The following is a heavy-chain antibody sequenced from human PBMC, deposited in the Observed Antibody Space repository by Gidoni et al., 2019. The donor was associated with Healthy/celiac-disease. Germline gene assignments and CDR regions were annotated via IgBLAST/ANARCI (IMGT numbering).Heavy chain of an antibody. CDR3: ARDYGDYIPFDY. V-gene: IGHV3-23*01. Sequence: EVQLLESGGGLVQPGGSLRLSCAASGFTFRSYAMSWVRQAPGKGLEWVSAISGSGGSTYYADSVKGRFTISRDNSKNTLYLQMNSLRAEDTAVYYCARDYGDYIPFDYWGQGTLVTVSS. CDR2: ISGSGGST. CDR1: GFTFRSYA. D-gene: IGHD4-17*01. J-gene: IGHJ4*02.